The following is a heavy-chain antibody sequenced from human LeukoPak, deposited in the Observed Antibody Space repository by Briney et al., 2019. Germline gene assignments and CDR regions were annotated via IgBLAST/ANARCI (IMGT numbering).Heavy chain of an antibody. Sequence: SETLSLTCTVSGGSISSYYWSWIRQPPGKGLEWIGYIYYSGSTNYNPSLKSRVTISVDTSKNQFSLKLSSVTAADTAVYYCARASYYYDSSTVWYFDLWGRGTLVTVSS. J-gene: IGHJ2*01. CDR3: ARASYYYDSSTVWYFDL. D-gene: IGHD3-22*01. CDR1: GGSISSYY. CDR2: IYYSGST. V-gene: IGHV4-59*01.